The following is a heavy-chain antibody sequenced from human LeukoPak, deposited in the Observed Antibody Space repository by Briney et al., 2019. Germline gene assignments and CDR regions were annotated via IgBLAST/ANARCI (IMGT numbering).Heavy chain of an antibody. CDR1: GGTFSSYA. CDR3: ATSGKMVFYYYMDV. J-gene: IGHJ6*03. Sequence: ASVKVSCKASGGTFSSYAISWVRQAPGQGLEWMGGMIPIFGTTNYAQKFQGRVTITTDDSTSTAYMELSSLRSEDTVAYYCATSGKMVFYYYMDVWGEGTTVTVSS. V-gene: IGHV1-69*05. CDR2: MIPIFGTT. D-gene: IGHD2-8*01.